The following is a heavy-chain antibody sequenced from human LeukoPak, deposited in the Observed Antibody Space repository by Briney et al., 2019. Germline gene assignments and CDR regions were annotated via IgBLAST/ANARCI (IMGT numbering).Heavy chain of an antibody. CDR1: GYPFSNYG. D-gene: IGHD2-2*01. V-gene: IGHV1-18*01. J-gene: IGHJ5*02. Sequence: ASVKVSCKASGYPFSNYGISWVRQAPRQGLEWMGWISSYSGKTKYAQRFQGRVIMTTDTSTSTAYMELRSLRSDDTAVFYCARDFWVRHSAPAPKDLWGQGTLVTVSS. CDR2: ISSYSGKT. CDR3: ARDFWVRHSAPAPKDL.